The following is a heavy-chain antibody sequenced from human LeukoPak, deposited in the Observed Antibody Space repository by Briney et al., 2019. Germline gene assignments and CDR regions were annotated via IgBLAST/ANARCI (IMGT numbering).Heavy chain of an antibody. J-gene: IGHJ4*02. CDR3: AREQGGTAAGGFDY. Sequence: PGGSLRLSCAASGFTFSSYEMNWVRQAPGKGLEWVSYISSSGSTIYYADSVKGRFTISRDNAKNSLYLQMNSLRAEDTAVYYCAREQGGTAAGGFDYWGQGTLVTVSS. CDR2: ISSSGSTI. D-gene: IGHD1-26*01. CDR1: GFTFSSYE. V-gene: IGHV3-48*03.